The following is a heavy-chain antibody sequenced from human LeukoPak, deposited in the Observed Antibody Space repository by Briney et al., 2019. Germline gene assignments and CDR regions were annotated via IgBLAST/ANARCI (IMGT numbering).Heavy chain of an antibody. CDR1: GYTFTSYY. J-gene: IGHJ6*03. Sequence: ASVKVSCKASGYTFTSYYMHWVRQAPGQGLEWMGIINPSGGSTSYAQKFQGRVTTTRDTSTSTVYMELSSLSSEDTAVYYCARGIGFWSGPYYMDVWGKGTTVTVSS. D-gene: IGHD3-3*01. CDR3: ARGIGFWSGPYYMDV. CDR2: INPSGGST. V-gene: IGHV1-46*01.